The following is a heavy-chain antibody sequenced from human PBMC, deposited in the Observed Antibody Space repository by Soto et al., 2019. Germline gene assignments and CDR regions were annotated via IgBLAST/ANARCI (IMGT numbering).Heavy chain of an antibody. CDR1: GGSFSGYY. V-gene: IGHV4-34*01. CDR2: INHSGST. CDR3: AGKKRRGGYIGGRRGMDV. Sequence: SETLSLTCAVYGGSFSGYYWSWIRQPPGKGLEWIGEINHSGSTNYNPSLKSRVTISVDTSKNQFSLKLSSVTAADTAVYYCAGKKRRGGYIGGRRGMDVWGQGTTVTVSS. D-gene: IGHD5-18*01. J-gene: IGHJ6*02.